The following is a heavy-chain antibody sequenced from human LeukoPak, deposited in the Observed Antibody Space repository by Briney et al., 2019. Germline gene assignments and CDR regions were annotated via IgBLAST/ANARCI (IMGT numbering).Heavy chain of an antibody. J-gene: IGHJ4*02. CDR2: INPNSGGT. D-gene: IGHD5-12*01. V-gene: IGHV1-2*02. CDR3: ARGKDIVQPDY. CDR1: GYTFTGYY. Sequence: ASVKVSCKASGYTFTGYYMHWVRQAPGQGLEWMGWINPNSGGTNYAQKFQARVTMTRDTSISTAYMQLSRLRYDDTAVYYCARGKDIVQPDYWGQGTLVTVSS.